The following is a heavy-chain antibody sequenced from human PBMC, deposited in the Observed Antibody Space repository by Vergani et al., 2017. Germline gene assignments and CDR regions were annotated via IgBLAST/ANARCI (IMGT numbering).Heavy chain of an antibody. J-gene: IGHJ5*02. CDR3: ASDTHSGQRADR. CDR2: IHYSENT. D-gene: IGHD6-19*01. Sequence: QLQLQESGPGLAKSSETLSLTCSVSFDPIRNLYCNWFRQPPAKGLEWIGSIHYSENTNYIPSLKTRVTISVDTYKNQFSLTLTSVTAADTAVYYCASDTHSGQRADRWGQGILVTVTS. V-gene: IGHV4-59*11. CDR1: FDPIRNLY.